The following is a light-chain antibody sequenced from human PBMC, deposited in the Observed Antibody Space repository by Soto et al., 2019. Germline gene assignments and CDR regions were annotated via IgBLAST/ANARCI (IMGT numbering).Light chain of an antibody. CDR3: MQAIDIPWT. J-gene: IGKJ1*01. CDR2: EVS. CDR1: QSLLHSNGYNY. V-gene: IGKV2-29*03. Sequence: EIVMTQSQLSLPVTPGEPASISCRSSQSLLHSNGYNYLDWYLQKAGQAPQPLIYEVSNRFSGVPERFSGSGSRTDFTLKISRVEADDVGIYYCMQAIDIPWTFGQGTMVDIK.